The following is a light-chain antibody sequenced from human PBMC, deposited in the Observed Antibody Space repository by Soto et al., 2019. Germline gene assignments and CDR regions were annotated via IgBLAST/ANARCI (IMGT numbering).Light chain of an antibody. CDR2: AAS. CDR1: QGISSY. Sequence: AIRMTQSPSSFSASTGDRVTITCRASQGISSYLAWYQQKPGKAPKLLIYAASTLQSGVPSRFSGSGSGTDFTLTISGLQREDFATYYCQQSYSTGYTFGQGTKVEIK. CDR3: QQSYSTGYT. V-gene: IGKV1-8*01. J-gene: IGKJ2*01.